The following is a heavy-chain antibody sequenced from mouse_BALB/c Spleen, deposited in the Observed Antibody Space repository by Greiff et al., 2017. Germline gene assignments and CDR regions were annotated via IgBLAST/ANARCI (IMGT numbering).Heavy chain of an antibody. CDR1: GYTFTSYV. J-gene: IGHJ1*01. V-gene: IGHV1-14*01. D-gene: IGHD1-1*01. Sequence: EVQLQQSGPELVKPGASVKMSCKASGYTFTSYVMHWVKQKPGQGLEWIGYINPYNGGTSYNQKFKGKATLTVDKSSSTAYMELLSLTSEDSAVYYCARSYGSSHWYFDVWGAGTTVTVSS. CDR2: INPYNGGT. CDR3: ARSYGSSHWYFDV.